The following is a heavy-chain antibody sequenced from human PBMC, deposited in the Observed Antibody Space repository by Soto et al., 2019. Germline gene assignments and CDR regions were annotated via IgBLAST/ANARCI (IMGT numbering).Heavy chain of an antibody. D-gene: IGHD2-2*01. J-gene: IGHJ6*02. Sequence: GGSLRLSCAASGFTFSSYAMHWVRQAPGKGLEWVAVISYDGSNKYYADSVKGRFTISRDNSKNTLYLQMNSLRAEETAVYYCAREFDCSSTSCPFLDYYGMDVWGQGTTVTVSS. CDR2: ISYDGSNK. V-gene: IGHV3-30-3*01. CDR3: AREFDCSSTSCPFLDYYGMDV. CDR1: GFTFSSYA.